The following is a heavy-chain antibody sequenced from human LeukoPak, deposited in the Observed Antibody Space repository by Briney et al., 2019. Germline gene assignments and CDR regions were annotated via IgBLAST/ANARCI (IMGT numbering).Heavy chain of an antibody. CDR2: INTNSGGT. CDR1: GYTFTGYY. CDR3: ARGLAVVSPFDF. V-gene: IGHV1-2*02. J-gene: IGHJ4*02. Sequence: GASVKVSCKASGYTFTGYYIHWVRQAPGQGPEWMGWINTNSGGTNYGQKFQGRVTMTRDTSISTANMELSRLTSDDTAVCYCARGLAVVSPFDFWGQGTLVTVSS. D-gene: IGHD3-22*01.